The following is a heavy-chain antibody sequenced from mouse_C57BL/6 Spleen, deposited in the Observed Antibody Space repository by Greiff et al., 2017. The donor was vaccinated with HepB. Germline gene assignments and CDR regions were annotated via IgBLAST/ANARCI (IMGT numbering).Heavy chain of an antibody. J-gene: IGHJ3*01. V-gene: IGHV1-64*01. Sequence: QVQLQQPGAELVKPGASVKLSCKASGYTFTSYWMHWVKQRPGQGLEWIGMIHPNSGSTNYNEKFKSKATLTVDKSSSTAYMQLSSLTSEDSAVYYCAILPYCYGSEFAYWGQGTLVTVSA. CDR3: AILPYCYGSEFAY. CDR2: IHPNSGST. CDR1: GYTFTSYW. D-gene: IGHD1-1*01.